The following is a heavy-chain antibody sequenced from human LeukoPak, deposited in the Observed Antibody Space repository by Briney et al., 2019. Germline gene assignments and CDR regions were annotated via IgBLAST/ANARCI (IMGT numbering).Heavy chain of an antibody. CDR3: ARGDWEPSDY. Sequence: GGSLRLSCAASGFTFSNYWMTWVRQAPGKGLEWVANIKRDGSARNYVDSVKGRFTISRDNAKNSLYLQMNTLRVEDTAVYYCARGDWEPSDYWGQGTLVTVSS. CDR2: IKRDGSAR. D-gene: IGHD1-14*01. CDR1: GFTFSNYW. V-gene: IGHV3-7*04. J-gene: IGHJ4*02.